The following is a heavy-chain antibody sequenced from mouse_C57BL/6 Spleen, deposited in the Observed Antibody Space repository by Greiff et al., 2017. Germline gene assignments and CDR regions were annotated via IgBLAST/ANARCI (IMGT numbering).Heavy chain of an antibody. J-gene: IGHJ2*01. CDR1: GYTFTSYW. Sequence: QVQLQQPGAELVMPGASVKLSCKASGYTFTSYWMHWVKQRPGQGLEWIGEIDPSDSYTNYNQKFKGKSTLTLDKASSTAYMQLSSLTSEDSAVYYCAREGGLDYWGQGTTLTVSS. D-gene: IGHD3-3*01. CDR3: AREGGLDY. CDR2: IDPSDSYT. V-gene: IGHV1-69*01.